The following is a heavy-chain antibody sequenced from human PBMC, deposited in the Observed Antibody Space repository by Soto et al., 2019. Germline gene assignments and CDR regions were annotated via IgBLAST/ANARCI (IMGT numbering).Heavy chain of an antibody. V-gene: IGHV3-21*01. CDR1: GFTFSSYS. J-gene: IGHJ4*02. CDR3: ARDVVVAGSVAGAFDY. D-gene: IGHD2-15*01. Sequence: GGSLRLSCAASGFTFSSYSMNWVRQAPGKGLEWVSSISSSSSYIYYADSVKGRFTISRDNAKHSLYLQMNSLRAEDTAVYYCARDVVVAGSVAGAFDYWGQGTLVTVSS. CDR2: ISSSSSYI.